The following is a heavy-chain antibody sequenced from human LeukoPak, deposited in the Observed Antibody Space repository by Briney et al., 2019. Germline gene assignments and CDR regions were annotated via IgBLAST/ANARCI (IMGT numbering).Heavy chain of an antibody. J-gene: IGHJ3*02. CDR2: ISSSGGTI. CDR1: GFTFSDYY. CDR3: AGYSSGWFGAFHI. Sequence: PGGSLRLSCAASGFTFSDYYMNWIRQAPGKWLEWISYISSSGGTIYYADSVKGRFTISRDNAKNSLYLQMNSLRAEDTAVYYCAGYSSGWFGAFHIWGQGTMVTVSS. V-gene: IGHV3-11*04. D-gene: IGHD6-19*01.